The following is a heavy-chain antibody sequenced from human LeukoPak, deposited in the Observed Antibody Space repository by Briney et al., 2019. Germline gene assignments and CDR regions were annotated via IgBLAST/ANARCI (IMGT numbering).Heavy chain of an antibody. V-gene: IGHV3-48*03. CDR2: ISSSGTDT. Sequence: QTGGSLRLSCAASGFSLSNYEMNWVRQAPGKGLEWVSYISSSGTDTNYADSVMGRFTISRDNAKNSLYLQMNNLRVEDTAVYYCARRFGYWGQGTLVTVSS. CDR1: GFSLSNYE. J-gene: IGHJ4*02. CDR3: ARRFGY.